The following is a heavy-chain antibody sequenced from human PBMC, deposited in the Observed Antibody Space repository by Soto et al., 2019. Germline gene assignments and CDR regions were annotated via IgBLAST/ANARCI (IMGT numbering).Heavy chain of an antibody. CDR3: ARGKVDSYDILTGYWAGYYYYMDV. CDR2: IYYSGST. Sequence: SETLSLTCTVSGGSISSYYWSRIRQPPGKGLEWIGYIYYSGSTNYNPSLKSRVTISVDTSKNQFSLKLSSVTAADTAVYYCARGKVDSYDILTGYWAGYYYYMDVWGKGTTVTVSS. CDR1: GGSISSYY. D-gene: IGHD3-9*01. J-gene: IGHJ6*03. V-gene: IGHV4-59*08.